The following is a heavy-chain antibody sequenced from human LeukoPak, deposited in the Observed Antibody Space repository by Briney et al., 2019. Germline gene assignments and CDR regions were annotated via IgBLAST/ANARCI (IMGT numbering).Heavy chain of an antibody. CDR3: ARGWNGGSLNWFDP. D-gene: IGHD1-26*01. CDR1: GFILRSYA. CDR2: LGISGDYA. Sequence: GGSLRLSCVGSGFILRSYAMSWVRQAPGKGLQWVSSLGISGDYAWYAGSVKGRFTISRDSSKNTLYLQMNSLGADDTAVYYCARGWNGGSLNWFDPWGQGTLVAVSS. V-gene: IGHV3-23*01. J-gene: IGHJ5*02.